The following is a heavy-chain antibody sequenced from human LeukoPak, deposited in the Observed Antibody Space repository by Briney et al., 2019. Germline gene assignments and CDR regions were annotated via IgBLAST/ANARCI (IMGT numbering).Heavy chain of an antibody. CDR3: ARGLRPIFGVVVRAFDI. CDR2: INHSGST. V-gene: IGHV4-34*01. D-gene: IGHD3-3*01. CDR1: GGSFSGYY. J-gene: IGHJ3*02. Sequence: PSETLSLTCAVYGGSFSGYYWSWIRQPPGMGLEWIGEINHSGSTNYNPSLKSRVTISVDTSKNQFSLKLSSVTAADTAVYYCARGLRPIFGVVVRAFDIWGQGTMVTVSS.